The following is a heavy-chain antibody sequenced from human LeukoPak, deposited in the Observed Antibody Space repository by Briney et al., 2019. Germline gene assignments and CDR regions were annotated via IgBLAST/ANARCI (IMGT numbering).Heavy chain of an antibody. Sequence: GESLKISCKGSGYSFTSYWIGWVRQMPGKGLEWMGIIYPGDSDTRYSPSFQGQVTISADKSISTAYLQWSSLKASDTAMYYCARHVTMIVNHDAFDIWGQGTMDTVSS. CDR1: GYSFTSYW. CDR3: ARHVTMIVNHDAFDI. V-gene: IGHV5-51*01. D-gene: IGHD3-22*01. CDR2: IYPGDSDT. J-gene: IGHJ3*02.